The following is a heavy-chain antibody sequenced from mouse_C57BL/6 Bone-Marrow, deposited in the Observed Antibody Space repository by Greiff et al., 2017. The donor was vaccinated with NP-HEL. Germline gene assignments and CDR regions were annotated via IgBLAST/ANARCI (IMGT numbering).Heavy chain of an antibody. CDR3: ARGPYYGSSYGYFDV. Sequence: DVKLQESGPGLVKPSQSLSLTCSVTGYSITSGYYWNWIRQFPGNKLEWMGYISYDGSNNYNPSLKNRISITRDTSKNQFFLKLNSVTTEDTATYYCARGPYYGSSYGYFDVWGTGTTVTVSS. CDR2: ISYDGSN. D-gene: IGHD1-1*01. V-gene: IGHV3-6*01. J-gene: IGHJ1*03. CDR1: GYSITSGYY.